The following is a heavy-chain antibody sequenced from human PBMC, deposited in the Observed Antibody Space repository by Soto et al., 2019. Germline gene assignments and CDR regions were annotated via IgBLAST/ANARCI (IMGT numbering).Heavy chain of an antibody. V-gene: IGHV4-30-4*01. J-gene: IGHJ4*02. D-gene: IGHD5-18*01. Sequence: SETLSLTXTVSGGSMRSDDYYWSWIRQPPGKGLEWIGYIYHSGTTYYNPSLQSRVSMSLDTSKNQFSLKLSSVTAADTAVYYCARVRAYSYGYEDYWGQGTLVTVSS. CDR3: ARVRAYSYGYEDY. CDR1: GGSMRSDDYY. CDR2: IYHSGTT.